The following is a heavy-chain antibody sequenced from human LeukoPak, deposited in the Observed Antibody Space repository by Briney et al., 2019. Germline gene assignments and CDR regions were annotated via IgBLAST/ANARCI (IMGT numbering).Heavy chain of an antibody. CDR1: GYTFTSYD. J-gene: IGHJ6*02. V-gene: IGHV1-8*01. Sequence: GASVKVSCKASGYTFTSYDINWVRQATGQGLEWMGWMNPNSGNTGYAQKFQGRVTMTRNTSISTAYMELSSLRSEATAVYYCARSGGYYDFWSGPSVGMDVWGQGTTVTVSS. D-gene: IGHD3-3*01. CDR3: ARSGGYYDFWSGPSVGMDV. CDR2: MNPNSGNT.